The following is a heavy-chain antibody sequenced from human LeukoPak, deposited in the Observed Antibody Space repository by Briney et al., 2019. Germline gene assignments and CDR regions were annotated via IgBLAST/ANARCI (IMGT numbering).Heavy chain of an antibody. V-gene: IGHV4-38-2*01. D-gene: IGHD1-26*01. Sequence: SETLSLTCAVSGYSISSGYYWGWIRQPPGKGLEGIGSIYHSGSTYYNPSLKSRVTISVDTSKNQFSLKLSSVTAADTAVYYCAITSGSYPLFDYWGQGTLVTVSS. CDR2: IYHSGST. J-gene: IGHJ4*02. CDR1: GYSISSGYY. CDR3: AITSGSYPLFDY.